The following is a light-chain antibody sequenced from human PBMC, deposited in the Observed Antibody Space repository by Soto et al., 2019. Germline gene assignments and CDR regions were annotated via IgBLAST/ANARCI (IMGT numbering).Light chain of an antibody. CDR1: QSVSSY. CDR2: DAS. J-gene: IGKJ4*01. Sequence: EIVLTQSPATLSLSPGERATLSCRASQSVSSYLAWYQQKPGQAPRLLIYDASNRATGIPARFSGSGSGTDCALARSSLDPEDFAVYYCQQRSNWPQAPLTFGGGTKVEIK. V-gene: IGKV3-11*01. CDR3: QQRSNWPQAPLT.